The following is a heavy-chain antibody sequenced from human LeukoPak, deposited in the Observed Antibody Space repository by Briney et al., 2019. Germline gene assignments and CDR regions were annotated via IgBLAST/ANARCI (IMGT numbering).Heavy chain of an antibody. V-gene: IGHV4-39*07. D-gene: IGHD1-26*01. J-gene: IGHJ4*02. CDR1: GGSISSSSYY. Sequence: SETLSLTCTVSGGSISSSSYYWGWIRQPPGKGLEWIGSIYYSGSTYYNPSLKSRVTISVDTSKNQFSLKLSSVTAADTAVYYCARDSSGSYVIDYWGQGTLVTVSS. CDR3: ARDSSGSYVIDY. CDR2: IYYSGST.